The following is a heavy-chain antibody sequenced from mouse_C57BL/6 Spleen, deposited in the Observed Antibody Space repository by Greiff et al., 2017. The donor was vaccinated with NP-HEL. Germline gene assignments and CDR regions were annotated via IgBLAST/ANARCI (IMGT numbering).Heavy chain of an antibody. J-gene: IGHJ2*01. Sequence: VQLKESGPELVKPGASVKMSCKASGYTFTDYNMHWVKQSHGKSLEWIGYINPNNGGTSYNQKFKGKATLTVNKSSSTAYMELRSLTSEDSAVYYCASGRYGYFDYWGQGTTLTVSS. D-gene: IGHD1-1*01. V-gene: IGHV1-22*01. CDR2: INPNNGGT. CDR1: GYTFTDYN. CDR3: ASGRYGYFDY.